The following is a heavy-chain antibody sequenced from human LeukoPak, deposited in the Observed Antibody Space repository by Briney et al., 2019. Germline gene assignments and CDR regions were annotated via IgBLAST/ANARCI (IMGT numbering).Heavy chain of an antibody. CDR1: GFTFSSYG. CDR2: ISYDGSNK. Sequence: GRSLRLSCAASGFTFSSYGMHWVRQAPGKGLEWVAVISYDGSNKYYADSVKGRFTISRDNSKNTLYLQMNSLRAEDTAVYYCARDGSDAFDIWGQGTMVTVSS. D-gene: IGHD3-10*01. J-gene: IGHJ3*02. CDR3: ARDGSDAFDI. V-gene: IGHV3-30*03.